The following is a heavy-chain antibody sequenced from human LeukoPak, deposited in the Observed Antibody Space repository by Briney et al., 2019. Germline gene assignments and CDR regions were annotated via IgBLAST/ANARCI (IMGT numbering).Heavy chain of an antibody. V-gene: IGHV3-21*01. D-gene: IGHD3-22*01. J-gene: IGHJ4*02. CDR1: GFTFSSYS. Sequence: PGGSLRLSCAASGFTFSSYSMNWVRQAPGKGLDWVSSISSSSSYIYYADSVKGRFTISRDNAKNSLYLQMNSLRAEDTAVYYCARGGSSGYYYLDYWGQGTLVTVSS. CDR3: ARGGSSGYYYLDY. CDR2: ISSSSSYI.